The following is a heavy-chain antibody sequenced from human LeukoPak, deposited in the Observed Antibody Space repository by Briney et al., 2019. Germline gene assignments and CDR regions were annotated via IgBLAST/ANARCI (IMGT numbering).Heavy chain of an antibody. CDR2: IYYSGST. CDR3: ARLLRPYSNDSRGYFTTSFDF. J-gene: IGHJ3*01. D-gene: IGHD3-22*01. Sequence: SETLSLTCTVSAGSISSSSYYGGWIRQPPGKGLEWIATIYYSGSTYYNPSLKSRVTISVDTSKNQFSLKLSSVTAADTAVYYCARLLRPYSNDSRGYFTTSFDFWGLGTMVTVSS. CDR1: AGSISSSSYY. V-gene: IGHV4-39*01.